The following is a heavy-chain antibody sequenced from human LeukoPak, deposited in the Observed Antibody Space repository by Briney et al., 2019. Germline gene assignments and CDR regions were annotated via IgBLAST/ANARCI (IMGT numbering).Heavy chain of an antibody. CDR3: ARRAYHEYYFDY. Sequence: PSETLSLTCTVSGGSISSSSYYWGWIRQPPGKGLEWIGSIYYSGGTYYNPSLKSRVTISVDTSKNQFSLKLSSVTAADTAVYYCARRAYHEYYFDYWGQGTLVTVSS. CDR1: GGSISSSSYY. D-gene: IGHD2-2*01. V-gene: IGHV4-39*01. CDR2: IYYSGGT. J-gene: IGHJ4*02.